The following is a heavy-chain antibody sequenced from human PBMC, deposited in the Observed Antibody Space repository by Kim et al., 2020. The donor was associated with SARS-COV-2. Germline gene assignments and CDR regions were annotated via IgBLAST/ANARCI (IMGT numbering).Heavy chain of an antibody. CDR1: GYSFTSYW. V-gene: IGHV5-51*01. CDR3: ARARIAAAGYYYYYGMDV. D-gene: IGHD6-13*01. J-gene: IGHJ6*02. CDR2: IYPGDSDT. Sequence: GESLKISCKGSGYSFTSYWIGWVRQMPGKGLEWMGIIYPGDSDTRYSPSFQGQVTISADKSISTAYLQWSSLKASDTAMYYCARARIAAAGYYYYYGMDVWGQGTTVTVSS.